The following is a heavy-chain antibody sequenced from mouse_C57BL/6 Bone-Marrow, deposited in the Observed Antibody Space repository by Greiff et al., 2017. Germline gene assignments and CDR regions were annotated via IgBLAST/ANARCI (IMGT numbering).Heavy chain of an antibody. V-gene: IGHV1-26*01. CDR1: GYTFTDYY. CDR3: ARNYDYDEGLAY. J-gene: IGHJ3*01. D-gene: IGHD2-4*01. Sequence: VQLQQSGPELVKPGASVKISCKASGYTFTDYYMNWVKQSHGKSLEWIGDINPNNGGTSYNQKFKGKATLTVDKSSSTAYMELRSLTSEDSAVYYCARNYDYDEGLAYWGQGTLVTVSA. CDR2: INPNNGGT.